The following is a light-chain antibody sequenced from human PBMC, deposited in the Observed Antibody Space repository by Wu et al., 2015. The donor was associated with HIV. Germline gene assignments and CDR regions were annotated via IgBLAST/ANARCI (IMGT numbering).Light chain of an antibody. CDR1: QSVSNN. Sequence: EIVMTQSPATLSVSPGERATLSCRASQSVSNNLAWYQQKPGQAPRLLIYGASTRATGIPARFSGSGSGTEFTLTFSSMQSEDFAVYYCQQYNNWPPDTFGQGTKLEIK. J-gene: IGKJ2*01. V-gene: IGKV3-15*01. CDR2: GAS. CDR3: QQYNNWPPDT.